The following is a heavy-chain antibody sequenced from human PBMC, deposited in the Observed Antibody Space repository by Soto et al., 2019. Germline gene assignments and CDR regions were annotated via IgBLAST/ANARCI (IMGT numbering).Heavy chain of an antibody. J-gene: IGHJ6*03. CDR2: IGTAGDT. Sequence: PGGSLRLSCAASGFTFSSYDMHWVRQATGKGLEWVSAIGTAGDTYYPGSVKGRFTISRENAKNSLYLQMNSLRAGDTAVYYCARVVATISDYYMDVWGKGTTVTVSS. D-gene: IGHD5-12*01. V-gene: IGHV3-13*01. CDR1: GFTFSSYD. CDR3: ARVVATISDYYMDV.